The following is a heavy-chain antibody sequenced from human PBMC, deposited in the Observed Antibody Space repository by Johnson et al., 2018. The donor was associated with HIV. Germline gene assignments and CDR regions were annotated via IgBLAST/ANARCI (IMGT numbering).Heavy chain of an antibody. Sequence: VQLVESGGGLVKPGGSLRLSCAASGFTFSNAWMSWVRQAPGKGLEWVGRIKSKTDGGTTDYAAHVKGRFTISRDDSKNTLYLQMNSLKTEDTAVYYCTTPSGSYVSSYDAFDIWGQGTMVTVSS. D-gene: IGHD1-26*01. CDR2: IKSKTDGGTT. CDR3: TTPSGSYVSSYDAFDI. J-gene: IGHJ3*02. CDR1: GFTFSNAW. V-gene: IGHV3-15*01.